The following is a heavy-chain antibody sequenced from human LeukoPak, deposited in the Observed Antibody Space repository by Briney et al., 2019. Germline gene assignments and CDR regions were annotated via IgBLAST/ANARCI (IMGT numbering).Heavy chain of an antibody. CDR3: VRDLDIVATID. CDR2: IKEDGSEK. V-gene: IGHV3-7*01. CDR1: GFTFSSYA. D-gene: IGHD5-12*01. J-gene: IGHJ4*02. Sequence: GGSLRLSCAASGFTFSSYAMSWVRQAPGKGLEWVADIKEDGSEKYYVDSVKGRFTISRDDAKNSLYLQMNSLRAEDTAMYYCVRDLDIVATIDWGQGTLVTVFS.